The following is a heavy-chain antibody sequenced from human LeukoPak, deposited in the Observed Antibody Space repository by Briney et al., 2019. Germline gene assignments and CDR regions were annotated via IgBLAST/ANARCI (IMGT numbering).Heavy chain of an antibody. CDR1: GGSFSGYY. J-gene: IGHJ4*02. CDR3: ARHESFRSSWNY. V-gene: IGHV4-34*01. D-gene: IGHD6-13*01. CDR2: INHSGST. Sequence: SETLSLTCAVYGGSFSGYYWSWIRQPPGKGLEWIGEINHSGSTNYNPSLKSRVTILVDTSKNQFPLKLSSVTAADTAVYYCARHESFRSSWNYWGQGTLVTVSS.